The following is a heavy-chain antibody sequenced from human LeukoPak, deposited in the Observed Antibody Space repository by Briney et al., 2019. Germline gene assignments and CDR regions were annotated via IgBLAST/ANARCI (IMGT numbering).Heavy chain of an antibody. CDR2: INPSGGST. V-gene: IGHV1-46*01. CDR1: GYTFTSYG. D-gene: IGHD6-6*01. J-gene: IGHJ4*02. CDR3: ARAWPSIAARPPGDFDY. Sequence: ASVKVSCKASGYTFTSYGISWVRQAPGQGLEWMGIINPSGGSTSYAQKFQGRVTMTRDTSTSTVYMELSSLRSEDTAVYYCARAWPSIAARPPGDFDYWGQGTLVTVSS.